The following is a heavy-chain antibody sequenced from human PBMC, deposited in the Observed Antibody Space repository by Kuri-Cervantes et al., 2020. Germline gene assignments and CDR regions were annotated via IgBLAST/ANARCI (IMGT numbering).Heavy chain of an antibody. V-gene: IGHV4-34*01. Sequence: SQTLSLTCAVYGESLSVYYWSWIRQPPGKGLKWTGEINHSGSTNYNPSLKSRVTISVDTSKNQFSLKLTSVAAADTALYYCARDLDRQQLAGADYWGQGTLVTVSS. CDR2: INHSGST. CDR3: ARDLDRQQLAGADY. CDR1: GESLSVYY. D-gene: IGHD6-13*01. J-gene: IGHJ4*02.